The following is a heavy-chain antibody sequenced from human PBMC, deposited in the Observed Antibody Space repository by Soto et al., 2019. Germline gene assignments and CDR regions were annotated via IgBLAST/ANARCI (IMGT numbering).Heavy chain of an antibody. CDR2: ISTYNGDT. D-gene: IGHD2-2*01. Sequence: GASVKVSCKASGYTFTRSGSRWVRHAPGQGLEWMGWISTYNGDTNYAQTFQGRVTMTTDTSTSTVHMEVRSLRSEDTAVYYCARDATKDIVLVPAAMVDFDIWG. J-gene: IGHJ3*02. V-gene: IGHV1-18*01. CDR3: ARDATKDIVLVPAAMVDFDI. CDR1: GYTFTRSG.